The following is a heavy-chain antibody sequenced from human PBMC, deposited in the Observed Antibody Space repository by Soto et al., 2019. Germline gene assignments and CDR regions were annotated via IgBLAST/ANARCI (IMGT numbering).Heavy chain of an antibody. Sequence: GGSLRLSCAASGFTFSSYGMHWVRQAPGKGLEWVAVIWYDGSNKYYADSVKGRFTISRDNSKNTLYLQMNSLRAEDTAVYYCVRERSGYYYYYYYMDVWGKGTTVTVSS. J-gene: IGHJ6*03. CDR2: IWYDGSNK. CDR1: GFTFSSYG. V-gene: IGHV3-33*08. CDR3: VRERSGYYYYYYYMDV. D-gene: IGHD5-12*01.